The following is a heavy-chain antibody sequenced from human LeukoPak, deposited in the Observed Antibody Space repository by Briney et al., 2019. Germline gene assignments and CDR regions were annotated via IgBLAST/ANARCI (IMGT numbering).Heavy chain of an antibody. CDR2: ISASGGST. D-gene: IGHD4-17*01. Sequence: GGSLRLSCAASGFTFSTYAMNWVRQAPGKGLEWVSGISASGGSTYYADSVKGRFTISRDSSKNTLYLQMNSLRAEDTAVYYCAKRRGDYLHHFDYWGQGTLVTVSS. CDR1: GFTFSTYA. J-gene: IGHJ4*02. V-gene: IGHV3-23*01. CDR3: AKRRGDYLHHFDY.